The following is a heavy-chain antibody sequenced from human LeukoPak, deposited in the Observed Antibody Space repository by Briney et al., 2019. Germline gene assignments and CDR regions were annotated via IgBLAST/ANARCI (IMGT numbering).Heavy chain of an antibody. J-gene: IGHJ4*02. Sequence: ASVKVPCKASGYTFTSYYMHWVRQAPGQGLEWMGIINPSGGSTSYAQKFQGRVTMTRDTSISTAYMELSRLRSDDTAVYYCARDVGYCTNGVCYEDDYWGQGTLVTVSS. CDR1: GYTFTSYY. D-gene: IGHD2-8*01. CDR3: ARDVGYCTNGVCYEDDY. V-gene: IGHV1-46*01. CDR2: INPSGGST.